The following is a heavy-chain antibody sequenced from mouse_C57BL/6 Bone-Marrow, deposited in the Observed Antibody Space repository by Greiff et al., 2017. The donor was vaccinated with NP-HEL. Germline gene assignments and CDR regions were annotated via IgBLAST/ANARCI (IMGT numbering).Heavy chain of an antibody. CDR2: ISYDGSH. CDR1: GYSITSGYY. Sequence: EVKLQESGPGLVKPSQSLSLTCSVTGYSITSGYYWNWIRQFPGNKLEWMGYISYDGSHNYNPSLKNRISITRDTSKNQFFLKMNSVTTEDTATYYCARFYDGYGGYYYAMDYWGQGTSVTVSS. D-gene: IGHD2-3*01. V-gene: IGHV3-6*01. CDR3: ARFYDGYGGYYYAMDY. J-gene: IGHJ4*01.